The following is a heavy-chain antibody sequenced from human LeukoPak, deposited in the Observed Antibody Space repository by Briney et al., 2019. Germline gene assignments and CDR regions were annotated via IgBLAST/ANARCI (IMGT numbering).Heavy chain of an antibody. CDR2: IKQDGSQK. Sequence: GGSLRLSCTVSGFTFSSYYMSWVRQAPGKGLEWVANIKQDGSQKFYVDSVKGRFSISRDNAQSSLYLQMNSLRVEDTAVYYCAGGSGWLQDYWGQGTLVTVPS. D-gene: IGHD5-24*01. CDR1: GFTFSSYY. V-gene: IGHV3-7*01. CDR3: AGGSGWLQDY. J-gene: IGHJ4*02.